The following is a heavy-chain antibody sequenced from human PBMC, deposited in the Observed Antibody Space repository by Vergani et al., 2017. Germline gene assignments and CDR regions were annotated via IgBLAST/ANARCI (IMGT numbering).Heavy chain of an antibody. Sequence: QVSLVESGGGVVQPGRSLTLSCVASGFTFSSHGMHWVRQAPGKGLEWVAVIWYDGSNKYYGDPVKGRFTISRDNSKNTLYLQMNSLRVEDTAVYYCARWGNEKRLDSWGQGTLVTVSS. J-gene: IGHJ5*01. D-gene: IGHD1-1*01. V-gene: IGHV3-33*01. CDR2: IWYDGSNK. CDR1: GFTFSSHG. CDR3: ARWGNEKRLDS.